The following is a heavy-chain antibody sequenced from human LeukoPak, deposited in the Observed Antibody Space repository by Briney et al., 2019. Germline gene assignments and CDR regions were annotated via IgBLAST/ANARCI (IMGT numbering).Heavy chain of an antibody. Sequence: SVKVSCKASGVTFDSSDISWVRQAPGQGLEWMGGIIPIFGSAIYAQKFQGRVTITADTSTSTAYMELTSLRSEDTAMYYCARDIGRPEGGYYYMDVWGKGTTVIVTS. CDR1: GVTFDSSD. CDR2: IIPIFGSA. J-gene: IGHJ6*03. D-gene: IGHD1-26*01. CDR3: ARDIGRPEGGYYYMDV. V-gene: IGHV1-69*06.